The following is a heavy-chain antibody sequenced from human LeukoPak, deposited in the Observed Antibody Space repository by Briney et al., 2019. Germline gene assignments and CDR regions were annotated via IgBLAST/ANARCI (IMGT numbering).Heavy chain of an antibody. D-gene: IGHD2-15*01. CDR1: GYTFTSYY. J-gene: IGHJ4*02. V-gene: IGHV1-46*01. Sequence: ASVKVSCKASGYTFTSYYMHWVRQAPGQGLEWMGIINPSGGSTSYAQKFQGRVTMTRDMSTSTVYMELSSLRSDDTAVYYCARDKGGPEGLDYWGQGTLVTVSS. CDR3: ARDKGGPEGLDY. CDR2: INPSGGST.